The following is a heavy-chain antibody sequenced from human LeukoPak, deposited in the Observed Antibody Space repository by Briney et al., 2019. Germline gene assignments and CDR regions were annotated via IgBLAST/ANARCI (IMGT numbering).Heavy chain of an antibody. Sequence: GGSLRLSCAASGFTVGNNYMKWIRQAPGKGLEWVSLIYSGGSTYYADSVKGRFTISRDSSKNTLYLQMNSLRVEDTAVYYCATNMEFWGQGTLVTVSS. CDR1: GFTVGNNY. J-gene: IGHJ4*02. D-gene: IGHD3-10*01. V-gene: IGHV3-53*01. CDR3: ATNMEF. CDR2: IYSGGST.